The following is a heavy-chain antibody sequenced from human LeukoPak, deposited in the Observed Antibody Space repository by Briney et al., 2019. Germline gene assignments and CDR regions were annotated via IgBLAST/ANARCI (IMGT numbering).Heavy chain of an antibody. CDR1: GYTFTSYG. Sequence: ASVKVSCKASGYTFTSYGISRVRQAPGQGLEWMGWISAYNGNTNYAQKLQGRVTMTTDTSTSTAYMELRSLRSDDTAVYYCARYCSGGSCYSAGIDPWGQGTLVTVSS. V-gene: IGHV1-18*04. CDR3: ARYCSGGSCYSAGIDP. D-gene: IGHD2-15*01. J-gene: IGHJ5*02. CDR2: ISAYNGNT.